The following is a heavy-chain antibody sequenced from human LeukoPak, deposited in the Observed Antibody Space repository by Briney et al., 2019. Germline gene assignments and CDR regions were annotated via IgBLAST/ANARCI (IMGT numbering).Heavy chain of an antibody. CDR1: GFTLSSYA. V-gene: IGHV3-23*01. J-gene: IGHJ4*02. CDR3: AKGRYSSGWRHFDY. Sequence: AGGSLRLSCAASGFTLSSYAMSWVRQAPGKGLEWVSAISGSGGSTYYADSVKGRFTISRDNSKNTPYLQMNSLRAEDTAVYYCAKGRYSSGWRHFDYWGQGTLVTVSS. D-gene: IGHD6-19*01. CDR2: ISGSGGST.